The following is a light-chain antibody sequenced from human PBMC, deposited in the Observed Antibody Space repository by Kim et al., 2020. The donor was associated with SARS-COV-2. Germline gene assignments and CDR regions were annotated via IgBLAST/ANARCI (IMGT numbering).Light chain of an antibody. CDR3: QQANSFPYT. CDR2: AAS. J-gene: IGKJ2*01. V-gene: IGKV1-12*01. CDR1: QRISSW. Sequence: DIQMTQSPSSVSASVGHRVTFTCRASQRISSWLAWYQQKPGKAPNLLIFAASTLQGGVPSRFSGSGSGTDFTLTISSLQPEDSATYYCQQANSFPYTFGQGTKLEI.